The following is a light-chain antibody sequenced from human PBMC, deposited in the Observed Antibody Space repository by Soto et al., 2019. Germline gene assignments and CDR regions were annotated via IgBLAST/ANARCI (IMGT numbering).Light chain of an antibody. CDR3: QQYENYWT. CDR1: QSISSW. CDR2: DAS. Sequence: IHMTHSPATLSATAVYRVTITCRASQSISSWLAWYQQKPGKAPKLLIYDASNLESGVPSRFSGSGSGTEFTLTISNLQPDDIATYYCQQYENYWTFGQGTKVDIK. J-gene: IGKJ1*01. V-gene: IGKV1-5*01.